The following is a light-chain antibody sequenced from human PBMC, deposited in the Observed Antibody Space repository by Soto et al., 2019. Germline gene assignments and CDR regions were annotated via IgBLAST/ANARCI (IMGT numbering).Light chain of an antibody. Sequence: EIVLTQSPATLSVSPGERATLSCTASQSVRFTYLAWYQQRPGQAPRLLMYGASSRATGVPPRFSGSGSGTDFTLTISRLEPEDSAVYYCQQYGASPATFGQGTKVDNK. V-gene: IGKV3-20*01. CDR1: QSVRFTY. CDR3: QQYGASPAT. J-gene: IGKJ1*01. CDR2: GAS.